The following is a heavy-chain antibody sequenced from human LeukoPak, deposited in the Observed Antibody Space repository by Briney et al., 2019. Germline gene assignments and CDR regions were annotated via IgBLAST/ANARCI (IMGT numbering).Heavy chain of an antibody. CDR3: ARDGTTVTTALDY. J-gene: IGHJ4*02. CDR1: GGSISSGGYS. Sequence: SQTLSLTCTVSGGSISSGGYSWSWIRQHPGKGLEWIGYIFYSGSTYYNTSLKSRVTISVDTSKNQFSLKLSSVTAADTAVYYCARDGTTVTTALDYWGQGTLVTVSS. V-gene: IGHV4-31*03. D-gene: IGHD4-17*01. CDR2: IFYSGST.